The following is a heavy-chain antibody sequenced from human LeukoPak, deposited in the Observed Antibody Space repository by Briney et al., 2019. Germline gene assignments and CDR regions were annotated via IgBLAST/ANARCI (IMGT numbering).Heavy chain of an antibody. J-gene: IGHJ5*02. Sequence: PGGPLRLSCAAFGFTFSNYDMEWVRQAPGKGLEWVALISYDGSSKYYADSVKGRFTISRDNSKNTVSLQMNSLRDEDTAVYYCTRGVGGSWGQGTLVTVSS. CDR2: ISYDGSSK. CDR3: TRGVGGS. CDR1: GFTFSNYD. V-gene: IGHV3-30*04. D-gene: IGHD1-26*01.